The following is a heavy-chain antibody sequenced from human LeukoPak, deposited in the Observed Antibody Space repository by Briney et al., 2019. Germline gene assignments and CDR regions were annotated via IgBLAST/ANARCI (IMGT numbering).Heavy chain of an antibody. CDR2: INPSGGST. CDR1: GDTFTSYY. J-gene: IGHJ4*02. V-gene: IGHV1-46*01. CDR3: ATGSGWYNRFDY. D-gene: IGHD6-19*01. Sequence: ASVKVSCKASGDTFTSYYMYWVRQAPGQWLEWMGIINPSGGSTSYAQKFQGRVTMTRDTSTSTVYMELSSLRSEDTAVYYCATGSGWYNRFDYWGQGTLVTVSS.